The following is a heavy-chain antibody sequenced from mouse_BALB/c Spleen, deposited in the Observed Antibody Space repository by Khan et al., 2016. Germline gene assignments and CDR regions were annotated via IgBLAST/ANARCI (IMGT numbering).Heavy chain of an antibody. CDR3: ARDGWGYYAMDY. V-gene: IGHV2-6-7*01. CDR1: GFSITAYG. J-gene: IGHJ4*01. Sequence: QVQLKQSGPGLVEPSQSLSITCTVSGFSITAYGVNWVRQPPGKGLEWLGMIWGDGRTDSNSALKYRLNITKDNSKSQVFLKMNSMQNEDTAKYFCARDGWGYYAMDYWGPGTSVTVSS. CDR2: IWGDGRT. D-gene: IGHD2-2*01.